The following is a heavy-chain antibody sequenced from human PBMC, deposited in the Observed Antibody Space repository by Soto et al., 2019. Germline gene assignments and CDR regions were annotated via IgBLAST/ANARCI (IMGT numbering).Heavy chain of an antibody. D-gene: IGHD6-6*01. V-gene: IGHV3-15*01. CDR1: GFTFSNAW. Sequence: GGSLRLSWAASGFTFSNAWLSWVRQAPGKGLEWVGRIKSKTDGGTTDYTAPVKGRFTISRDDSKNTLYLQINSLKIEDTAVYYCTTGSTSTKNYWGQGTLVTVSS. CDR2: IKSKTDGGTT. J-gene: IGHJ4*02. CDR3: TTGSTSTKNY.